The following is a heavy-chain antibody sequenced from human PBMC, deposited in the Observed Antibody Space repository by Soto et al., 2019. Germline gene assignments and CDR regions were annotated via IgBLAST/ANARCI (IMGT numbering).Heavy chain of an antibody. CDR3: ARERYYDSSGDYGFDI. CDR2: INAHNGDT. Sequence: GXSVKVSCKGSGYTFTGYYLHWGRQAPVQGLEWMGWINAHNGDTNNAQKFQGRVTMTRDTSINTAYMELSRLRSDDTAVYFCARERYYDSSGDYGFDIWGQGTTVTV. CDR1: GYTFTGYY. D-gene: IGHD3-22*01. J-gene: IGHJ3*02. V-gene: IGHV1-2*02.